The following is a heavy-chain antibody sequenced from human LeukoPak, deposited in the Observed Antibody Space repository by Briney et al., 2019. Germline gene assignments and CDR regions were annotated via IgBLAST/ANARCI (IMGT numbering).Heavy chain of an antibody. CDR3: AKEAHYPHMGTYLVTIDS. V-gene: IGHV3-48*03. Sequence: PEGSLRLSCAASKFTFSNCEVNWVRQAPGKGLEWVSYISDSGDTRYCADSVKGRFTISRDNAKNSLYLQMNSLRAEDTALYYCAKEAHYPHMGTYLVTIDSWGQGTLVTVSS. CDR1: KFTFSNCE. D-gene: IGHD3-9*01. J-gene: IGHJ4*02. CDR2: ISDSGDTR.